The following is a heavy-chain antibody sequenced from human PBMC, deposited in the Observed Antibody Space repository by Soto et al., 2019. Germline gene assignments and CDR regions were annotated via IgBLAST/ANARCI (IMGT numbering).Heavy chain of an antibody. CDR2: ISGSGGST. CDR1: GFTFSSYA. J-gene: IGHJ6*02. V-gene: IGHV3-23*01. Sequence: VGSLRLSCAASGFTFSSYAMSWVRQAPGKGLEWVSAISGSGGSTYYADSVKGRFTISRDNSKNTLYLQMNSLRAEDTAVYYCAKLQGSGLDGMDVWGQGTTVTVSS. CDR3: AKLQGSGLDGMDV. D-gene: IGHD3-10*01.